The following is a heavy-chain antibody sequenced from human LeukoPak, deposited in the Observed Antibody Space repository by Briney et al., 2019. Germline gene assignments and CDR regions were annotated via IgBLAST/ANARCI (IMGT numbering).Heavy chain of an antibody. D-gene: IGHD5/OR15-5a*01. CDR2: ISSDSTYI. Sequence: GGSLRLSCAASGFTFTSYSSTWVRQAPGKGLEWVSSISSDSTYIYYADSVKGRFTISRDNAKNSLYLQMNSLRAEDTAVYYCARGFYDGVNWFDPWGQGTLVTVSS. V-gene: IGHV3-21*01. CDR3: ARGFYDGVNWFDP. CDR1: GFTFTSYS. J-gene: IGHJ5*02.